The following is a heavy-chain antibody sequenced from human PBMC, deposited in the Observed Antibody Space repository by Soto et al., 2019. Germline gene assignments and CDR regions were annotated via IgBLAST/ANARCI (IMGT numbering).Heavy chain of an antibody. D-gene: IGHD4-17*01. CDR2: MNPNSGNT. Sequence: QVQLVQSGAEVKKSGASVRISCKASGYTFNRHDINWVRQATGQGPEWIGWMNPNSGNTGYAQKFQGRVTMTRDSSITTAYMDLSSLTSEDSAIYYCARGPDDSDVPRWDYWGQGTLVTVSS. CDR1: GYTFNRHD. J-gene: IGHJ4*02. CDR3: ARGPDDSDVPRWDY. V-gene: IGHV1-8*01.